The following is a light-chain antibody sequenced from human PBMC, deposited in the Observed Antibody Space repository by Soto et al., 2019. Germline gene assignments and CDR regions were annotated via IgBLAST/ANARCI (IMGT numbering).Light chain of an antibody. CDR1: QHFASW. CDR2: AAS. Sequence: IQMPQPLSSVPAPLGNQSPLTCRPSQHFASWLAWYQQKPGEAPKLLIYAASNLQSGVPSRFSGSGSGTDFTLTISSLQPEDFATYFCQQANSFPRTFGGGTKVDIK. CDR3: QQANSFPRT. V-gene: IGKV1D-12*01. J-gene: IGKJ4*02.